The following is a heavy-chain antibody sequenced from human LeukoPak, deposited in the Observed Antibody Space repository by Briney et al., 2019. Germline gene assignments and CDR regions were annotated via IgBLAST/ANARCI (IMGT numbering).Heavy chain of an antibody. CDR2: IYTSGST. CDR1: GGSISSYY. CDR3: AREQTYSSGYDPDAFDI. Sequence: SETLSLTCTVSGGSISSYYWSWIRQPAGKGREWIGRIYTSGSTNYNPSLKSRVTMSVDTSKNQFSLKLSSVTAADTAVYYCAREQTYSSGYDPDAFDIWGQGTMVTVSS. V-gene: IGHV4-4*07. J-gene: IGHJ3*02. D-gene: IGHD6-19*01.